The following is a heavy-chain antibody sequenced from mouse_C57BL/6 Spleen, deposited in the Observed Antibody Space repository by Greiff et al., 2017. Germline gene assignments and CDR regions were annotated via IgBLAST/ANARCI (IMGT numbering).Heavy chain of an antibody. V-gene: IGHV5-9-1*02. CDR1: GFTFSSYA. J-gene: IGHJ3*01. D-gene: IGHD1-1*01. CDR3: TRDWITTVVARGFAY. CDR2: ISSGGDYI. Sequence: DVHLVESGEGLVKPGGSLKLSCAASGFTFSSYAMSWVRQTPEKRLEWVAYISSGGDYIYYADPVKGRFPISRDNARNTLYLQMSSLKSEDTAMYYCTRDWITTVVARGFAYWGQGTLVTVSA.